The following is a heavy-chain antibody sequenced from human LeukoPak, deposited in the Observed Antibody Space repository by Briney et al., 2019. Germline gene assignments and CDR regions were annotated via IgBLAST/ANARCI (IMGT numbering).Heavy chain of an antibody. CDR3: AYHYDFWSGYYPIDY. CDR1: GGTFSSYA. J-gene: IGHJ4*02. V-gene: IGHV1-69*13. Sequence: ASVKVSCKASGGTFSSYAISWVRQAPGQGLEWMGGIIPIFGTANYAQKFQGRVTITADESTSTAYMELSSLRSEDTAVYYCAYHYDFWSGYYPIDYWGQGTLVTVS. D-gene: IGHD3-3*01. CDR2: IIPIFGTA.